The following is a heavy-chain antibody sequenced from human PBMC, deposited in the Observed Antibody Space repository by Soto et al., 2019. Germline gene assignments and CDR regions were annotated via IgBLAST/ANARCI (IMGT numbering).Heavy chain of an antibody. CDR2: IYYSGST. CDR3: ARDRGGSAFDI. J-gene: IGHJ3*02. CDR1: GGSISSGGYY. Sequence: PSETLSLTCSVSGGSISSGGYYWSWIRQHPGKGLEWIGYIYYSGSTYYNPSLKSRVTISVDTSKNQFSLKLSSVTAADTAVYYCARDRGGSAFDIWGQGTMVTVSS. V-gene: IGHV4-31*03. D-gene: IGHD1-26*01.